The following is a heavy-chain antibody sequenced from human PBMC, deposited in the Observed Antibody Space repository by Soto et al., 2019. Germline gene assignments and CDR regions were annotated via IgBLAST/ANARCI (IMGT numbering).Heavy chain of an antibody. D-gene: IGHD4-17*01. CDR1: GGSISSYY. CDR2: IYYSGST. CDR3: ARGPTVATSGGYYYYGMDV. J-gene: IGHJ6*02. Sequence: SETLSLTCTVSGGSISSYYWSWIRQPPGKGLEWIGYIYYSGSTNYNPSLKSRVTISVDTSKNQFSLKLSSVTAADTAVYYCARGPTVATSGGYYYYGMDVWGQGTTVTVSS. V-gene: IGHV4-59*01.